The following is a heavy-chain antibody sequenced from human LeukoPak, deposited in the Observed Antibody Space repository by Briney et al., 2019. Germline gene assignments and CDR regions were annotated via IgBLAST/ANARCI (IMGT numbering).Heavy chain of an antibody. J-gene: IGHJ4*02. Sequence: ASVKVSCKASGGTFSSYAISWVRQAPGQGLEWMGRIIPIFGTANYAQKFQGRVTITTDESTSTAYMELSSLRPEDTAVYYCASGELLNSYWGQGTLVTVSS. D-gene: IGHD1-26*01. CDR2: IIPIFGTA. CDR3: ASGELLNSY. CDR1: GGTFSSYA. V-gene: IGHV1-69*05.